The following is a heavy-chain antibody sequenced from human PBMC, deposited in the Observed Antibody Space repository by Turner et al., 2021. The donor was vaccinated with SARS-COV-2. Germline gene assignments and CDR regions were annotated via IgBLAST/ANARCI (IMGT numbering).Heavy chain of an antibody. Sequence: QVQLVESGGGVVQPWRSLRLSCAASGFTFSSYGMHWVRQAPGKGLEWVAVIWYDGSNKYYADSVKGRFTISRDISKNTLYLQMNSRRAEDTAVYYCARDHYYDSSGYTLDAFDIWGQGTMVTISS. CDR1: GFTFSSYG. CDR2: IWYDGSNK. V-gene: IGHV3-33*01. J-gene: IGHJ3*02. D-gene: IGHD3-22*01. CDR3: ARDHYYDSSGYTLDAFDI.